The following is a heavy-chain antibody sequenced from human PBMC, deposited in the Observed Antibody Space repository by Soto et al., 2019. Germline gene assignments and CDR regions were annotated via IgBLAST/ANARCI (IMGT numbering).Heavy chain of an antibody. Sequence: QVQLQESGPGLVNPSGTLSLTCAVSGGSVNSANWWSWVRLSPGKGLEWIGEIYHDGTSHYNPSLKSRVTVSVDKSKNQISLKVNSVTAADTAVYICTRHGGKFFDFWGQGTQVTVSS. CDR2: IYHDGTS. V-gene: IGHV4-4*02. J-gene: IGHJ4*02. D-gene: IGHD2-15*01. CDR1: GGSVNSANW. CDR3: TRHGGKFFDF.